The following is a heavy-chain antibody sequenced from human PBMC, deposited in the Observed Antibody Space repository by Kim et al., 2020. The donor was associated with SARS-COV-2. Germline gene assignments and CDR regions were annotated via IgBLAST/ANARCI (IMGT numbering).Heavy chain of an antibody. Sequence: GESLKISCKGSGYSFTNYWIGWVRQMPGKGLEWMGIIHPGESDTRYSPSFQGQVTISADKSISTAYLQWSSLKASDTAMYYCARASYCSGGSCYGNFDWFDPWGQGTLVTVSS. CDR1: GYSFTNYW. CDR3: ARASYCSGGSCYGNFDWFDP. V-gene: IGHV5-51*01. D-gene: IGHD2-15*01. CDR2: IHPGESDT. J-gene: IGHJ5*02.